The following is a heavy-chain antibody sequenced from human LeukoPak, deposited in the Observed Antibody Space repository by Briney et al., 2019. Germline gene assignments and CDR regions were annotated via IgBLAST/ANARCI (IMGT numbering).Heavy chain of an antibody. CDR1: GYSISSGYY. J-gene: IGHJ4*02. CDR2: IYQSGST. CDR3: AGLAWGRLDY. Sequence: SETLSLTCSVSGYSISSGYYWGWIRQPLGKGLEWIGSIYQSGSTYYNPSLKSRVTISVDTSKNQFSLNLSSVTAADTAVYYCAGLAWGRLDYWGQGTLVTVSS. V-gene: IGHV4-38-2*02. D-gene: IGHD7-27*01.